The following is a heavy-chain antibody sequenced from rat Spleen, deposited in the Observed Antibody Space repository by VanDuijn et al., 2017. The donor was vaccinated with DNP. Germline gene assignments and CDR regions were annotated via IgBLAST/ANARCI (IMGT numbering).Heavy chain of an antibody. Sequence: EVQLVESGGDLVQPGRSLILSCEASGFTFNNHWMTWIRQVPGKGLEWVASITPSGGNTYFPDSVKGRFSVSRDNAENTLYLQMDSLRSEDTAIYHCTRGEDYGSYHFDTWGQGVMVTVSS. CDR3: TRGEDYGSYHFDT. J-gene: IGHJ2*01. D-gene: IGHD1-3*01. CDR1: GFTFNNHW. V-gene: IGHV5-31*01. CDR2: ITPSGGNT.